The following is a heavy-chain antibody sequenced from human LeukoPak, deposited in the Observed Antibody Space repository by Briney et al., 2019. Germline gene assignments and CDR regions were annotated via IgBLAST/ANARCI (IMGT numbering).Heavy chain of an antibody. J-gene: IGHJ4*02. V-gene: IGHV3-23*01. CDR1: GFTFSSYA. D-gene: IGHD2-21*01. CDR3: AKDLYRGEHVSAYLCFDY. Sequence: GGSLRLSCAASGFTFSSYAMSWVRQAPGKGLEWVSAISGSGGSTYYADSVKGRFTISRDNSKNTLYLQMNSLRAEDTAVYYCAKDLYRGEHVSAYLCFDYWGQGTLVTVSS. CDR2: ISGSGGST.